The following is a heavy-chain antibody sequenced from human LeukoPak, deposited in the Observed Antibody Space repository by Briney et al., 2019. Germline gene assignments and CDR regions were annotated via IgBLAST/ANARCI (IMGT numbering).Heavy chain of an antibody. CDR3: ASRPYYGSGSYSGFDP. D-gene: IGHD3-10*01. V-gene: IGHV1-69*04. CDR1: GGTFSSYA. J-gene: IGHJ5*02. Sequence: GASVKVSCKASGGTFSSYAIIWVRQAPGQGLEWMGRIIPILGIANYAQKFQGRVTITADKSTSTAYMELSSLRSEDTAVYYCASRPYYGSGSYSGFDPWGQGTLVTVSS. CDR2: IIPILGIA.